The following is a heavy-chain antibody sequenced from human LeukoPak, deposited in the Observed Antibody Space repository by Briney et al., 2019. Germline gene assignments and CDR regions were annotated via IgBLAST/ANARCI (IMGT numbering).Heavy chain of an antibody. CDR3: ASKRSLAVMAPDDY. Sequence: ASVKVSCKASGYTFTSYGFSWVRQAPAQGLEWMGCISAYNGNTNYAQKLQGRVTMTTDTSTSTAYMELRSLRSDDAAVYYCASKRSLAVMAPDDYWGQGTLVTVSS. CDR1: GYTFTSYG. D-gene: IGHD1-26*01. CDR2: ISAYNGNT. V-gene: IGHV1-18*01. J-gene: IGHJ4*02.